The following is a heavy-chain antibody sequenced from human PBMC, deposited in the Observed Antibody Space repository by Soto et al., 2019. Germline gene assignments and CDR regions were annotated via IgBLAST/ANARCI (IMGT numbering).Heavy chain of an antibody. CDR3: ARVYPSDTRYGYVGNNWFDP. Sequence: WGLLRLSCAAFEFTFSNHGMHWVRQAPGKGLEWVAVIWYDGSNKYYADSVKGRFTMTRDTSTSTVYMELSSLRSEDTAVYYCARVYPSDTRYGYVGNNWFDPWGQGTLVTVSS. V-gene: IGHV3-33*01. J-gene: IGHJ5*02. D-gene: IGHD5-18*01. CDR1: EFTFSNHG. CDR2: IWYDGSNK.